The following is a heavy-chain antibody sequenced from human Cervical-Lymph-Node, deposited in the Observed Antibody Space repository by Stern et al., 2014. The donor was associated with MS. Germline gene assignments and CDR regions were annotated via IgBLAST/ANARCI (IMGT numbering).Heavy chain of an antibody. D-gene: IGHD2-15*01. CDR3: ARDCSGGSCYSPVDY. V-gene: IGHV1-18*04. CDR1: GYTFTSYG. CDR2: ISGYNGNT. Sequence: VQLVESGAEVKKPGASVKVSCKASGYTFTSYGISWVRQAPGQGLEWMGWISGYNGNTNYAQKLQGRVTMTTDTSTSTAYMELRSLRSDDTAVYYCARDCSGGSCYSPVDYWGQGTLVTVSS. J-gene: IGHJ4*02.